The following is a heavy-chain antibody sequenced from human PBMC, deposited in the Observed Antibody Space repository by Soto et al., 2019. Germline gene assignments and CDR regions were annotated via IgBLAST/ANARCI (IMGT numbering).Heavy chain of an antibody. J-gene: IGHJ6*03. CDR3: ARAPKLLYYYCYRDV. CDR1: GFTVSSNY. Sequence: EVQLVESGGGLVQPGGSLRLSCAASGFTVSSNYMSWVRQAPGKGLEWVSVIYSGGSTYYADSVKGRFTISRHNSKNTLYLQMNSLRAEDTAVYYCARAPKLLYYYCYRDVWGKWTTVTVSS. D-gene: IGHD1-7*01. V-gene: IGHV3-53*04. CDR2: IYSGGST.